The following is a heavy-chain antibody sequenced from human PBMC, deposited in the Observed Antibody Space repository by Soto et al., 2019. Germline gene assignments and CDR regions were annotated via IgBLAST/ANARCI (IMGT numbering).Heavy chain of an antibody. CDR2: IYYSGST. Sequence: SETLSLTCTVSGGSINSYYWSWIRQPPGKGLEWIGYIYYSGSTNYNPSLKSRVTISVDTSKNQFSLNLTSVTAADTAVYYCARGKQLLRDYWGQGTLVTVSS. CDR3: ARGKQLLRDY. J-gene: IGHJ4*02. CDR1: GGSINSYY. D-gene: IGHD2-2*01. V-gene: IGHV4-59*01.